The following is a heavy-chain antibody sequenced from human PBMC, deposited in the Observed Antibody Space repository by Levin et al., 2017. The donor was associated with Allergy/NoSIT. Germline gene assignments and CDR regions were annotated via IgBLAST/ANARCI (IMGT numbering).Heavy chain of an antibody. CDR3: ARCPGNFYYYYYMDV. CDR1: GGSIRSSSYY. Sequence: RSQTLSLTCTVSGGSIRSSSYYWGWIRQPPGKGLEWIGSIYYSGSTYYNPSLKSRVTISVDTSKNQFSLKLSSVTAADTAVYYCARCPGNFYYYYYMDVWGKGTTVTVSS. D-gene: IGHD4-23*01. J-gene: IGHJ6*03. CDR2: IYYSGST. V-gene: IGHV4-39*01.